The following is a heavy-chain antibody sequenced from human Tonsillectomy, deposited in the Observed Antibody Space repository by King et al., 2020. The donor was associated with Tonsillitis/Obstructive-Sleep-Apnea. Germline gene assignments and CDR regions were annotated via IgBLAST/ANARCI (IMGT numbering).Heavy chain of an antibody. Sequence: LQLQESGPGLVKPSETLSLTCTVSGGSISSYYWSWIRQPPGKGLEWIGYIYYSGSTNYNPSLKSRVTISVDTSKNQFSLKLSSVTAADTAVYYCARESDGTAMDDAFDIWGQGTMVTVSS. CDR3: ARESDGTAMDDAFDI. J-gene: IGHJ3*02. CDR2: IYYSGST. CDR1: GGSISSYY. V-gene: IGHV4-59*01. D-gene: IGHD5-18*01.